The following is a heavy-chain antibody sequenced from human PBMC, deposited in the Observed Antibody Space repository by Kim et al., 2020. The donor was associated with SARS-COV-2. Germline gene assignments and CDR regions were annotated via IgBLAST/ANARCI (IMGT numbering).Heavy chain of an antibody. V-gene: IGHV1-18*01. J-gene: IGHJ5*02. D-gene: IGHD2-2*01. CDR3: ARGVDPTLTASFDP. Sequence: YAQKFQGRVRMTTDTSTTPAYMEMRSLRSDDTAVYYCARGVDPTLTASFDPWGQGTLVTVSS.